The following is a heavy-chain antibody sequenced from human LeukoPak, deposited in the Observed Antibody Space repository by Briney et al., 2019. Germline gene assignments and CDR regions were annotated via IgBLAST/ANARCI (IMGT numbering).Heavy chain of an antibody. CDR1: SFIFKVYY. Sequence: GGPLRLFCGASSFIFKVYYMCWIPQSTGGGVEGVSYISHSGRNIIYYADSVKGRIIISKDHDKNALYLQMNDIRADDTAVYYCAKYILAAGVFFDFWGQGTLVTVSS. D-gene: IGHD6-13*01. CDR2: ISHSGRNII. CDR3: AKYILAAGVFFDF. V-gene: IGHV3-11*01. J-gene: IGHJ5*01.